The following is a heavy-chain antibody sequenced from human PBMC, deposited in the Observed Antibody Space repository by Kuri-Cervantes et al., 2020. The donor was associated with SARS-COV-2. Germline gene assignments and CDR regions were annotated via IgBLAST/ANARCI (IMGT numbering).Heavy chain of an antibody. D-gene: IGHD2-2*01. CDR3: ARHLLVVPAAIDY. CDR1: GGSLSGYY. Sequence: SQNLPLTCAVYGGSLSGYYWSWIRQPPGKGLEWIGEINHSGSTNYNPSLKSRVTISVDTSKNQFSLKLSSVAAADTAVYYCARHLLVVPAAIDYWGQGTLVTVSS. J-gene: IGHJ4*02. CDR2: INHSGST. V-gene: IGHV4-34*01.